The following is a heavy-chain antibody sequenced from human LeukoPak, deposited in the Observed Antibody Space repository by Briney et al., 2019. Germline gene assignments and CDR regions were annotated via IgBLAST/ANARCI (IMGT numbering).Heavy chain of an antibody. CDR2: IYHSGST. CDR3: AREGNCSGGSCYPGGNAFDI. CDR1: GYSISSGYY. D-gene: IGHD2-15*01. Sequence: SETLSLTCTVSGYSISSGYYWGWIRQPPGRGLEWIGSIYHSGSTYYNPSLKSRVTISVDTSKNQFSLKLSSVTAADTAVYYCAREGNCSGGSCYPGGNAFDIWGQGTMVTVSS. J-gene: IGHJ3*02. V-gene: IGHV4-38-2*02.